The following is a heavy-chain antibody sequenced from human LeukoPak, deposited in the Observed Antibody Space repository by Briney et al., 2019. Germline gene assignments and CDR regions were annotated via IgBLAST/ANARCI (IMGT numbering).Heavy chain of an antibody. V-gene: IGHV3-48*01. CDR3: AELGITMIGGV. Sequence: GESLRLSCAASGFIFSSYSMNWVRQAPGKGLGWVSYISSSSSTIYYADSVNGRFTISRDNAKNSLYLQMNSLRAEDTAVYYCAELGITMIGGVWGKGTTVTISS. CDR1: GFIFSSYS. J-gene: IGHJ6*04. D-gene: IGHD3-10*02. CDR2: ISSSSSTI.